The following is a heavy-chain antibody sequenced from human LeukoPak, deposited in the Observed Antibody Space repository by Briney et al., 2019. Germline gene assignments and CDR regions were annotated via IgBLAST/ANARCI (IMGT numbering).Heavy chain of an antibody. CDR2: IYSSGSS. CDR3: ARGAKYYYDYYMDV. J-gene: IGHJ6*03. Sequence: SETLSLTCTVSGGSISSNNYYWSWVRQPAGKGLEWIGRIYSSGSSNYNPSLKSRITMSVDTSKSEFSLKLTSVTAADTAVYYCARGAKYYYDYYMDVWGIGATVTVSS. CDR1: GGSISSNNYY. V-gene: IGHV4-61*02.